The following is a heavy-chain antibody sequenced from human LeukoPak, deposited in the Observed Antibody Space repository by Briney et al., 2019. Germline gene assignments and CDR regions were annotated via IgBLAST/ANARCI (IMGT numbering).Heavy chain of an antibody. Sequence: GGPLRLSCAASGFTFSSYAMSWVRQAPGKGLEWVSTISGSGGSTYYADSVKGRFTISRDNSKNTLYLQMNSLRAEDTAVYYCANTYYYDGSGYYPFDYWGQGTLVTVSS. J-gene: IGHJ4*02. CDR1: GFTFSSYA. V-gene: IGHV3-23*01. CDR3: ANTYYYDGSGYYPFDY. D-gene: IGHD3-22*01. CDR2: ISGSGGST.